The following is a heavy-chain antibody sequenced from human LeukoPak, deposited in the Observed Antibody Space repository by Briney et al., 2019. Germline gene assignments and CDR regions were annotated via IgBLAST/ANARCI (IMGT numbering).Heavy chain of an antibody. J-gene: IGHJ6*02. CDR1: GYTFTSYD. CDR3: ARRMWRYFDWFDNDV. Sequence: ASVKVSCKASGYTFTSYDINWVRQATGQGLEWMGWMNPNSGNTGYAQKFQGRVTMTRNTSISTAHMELSSLRSEDTAVYYCARRMWRYFDWFDNDVWGQGTTVTVSS. V-gene: IGHV1-8*01. CDR2: MNPNSGNT. D-gene: IGHD3-9*01.